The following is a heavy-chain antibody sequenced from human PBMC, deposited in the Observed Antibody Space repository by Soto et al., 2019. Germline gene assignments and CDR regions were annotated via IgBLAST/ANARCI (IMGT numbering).Heavy chain of an antibody. D-gene: IGHD2-15*01. Sequence: PSQTPSLTCVISGGSGSSSSGGWNWVRQSPSRGLEWLGRTYYRSRWYSDFAVSVRGRIVINADTSKNQFSLQLNSVTPEDTAVYFCARSEEDSDYYYYGLDVWGQGTTVTVSS. CDR1: GGSGSSSSGG. V-gene: IGHV6-1*01. J-gene: IGHJ6*02. CDR3: ARSEEDSDYYYYGLDV. CDR2: TYYRSRWYS.